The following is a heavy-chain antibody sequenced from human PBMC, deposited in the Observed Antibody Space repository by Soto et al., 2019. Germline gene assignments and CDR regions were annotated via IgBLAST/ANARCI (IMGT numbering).Heavy chain of an antibody. V-gene: IGHV3-48*01. CDR2: ISSDSRYI. J-gene: IGHJ6*02. CDR1: GFTLSNYA. Sequence: EVQLVESGGGLVQPGGSLRLSCAASGFTLSNYAVNWVPQAPGTGLEWVSYISSDSRYIYHVDSVKGRFTISRDNARNSVYLQMNSLRVEKTAVYYCARIKLVDSFVINVGVYDMDVWGQGTPVTVSS. CDR3: ARIKLVDSFVINVGVYDMDV. D-gene: IGHD2-15*01.